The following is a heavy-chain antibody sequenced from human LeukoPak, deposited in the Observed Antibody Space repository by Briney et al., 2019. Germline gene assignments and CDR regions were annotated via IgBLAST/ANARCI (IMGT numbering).Heavy chain of an antibody. V-gene: IGHV1-46*01. CDR3: ARDRLTVTTASLGYFDY. D-gene: IGHD4-17*01. J-gene: IGHJ4*02. Sequence: ASVKVSCKASGYTFTSYYMHWVRQAPGQGLGWMGIINPSGGSTSYAQKFQGRVTMTRDTSTSTVYMELSSLRSEDTAVYYCARDRLTVTTASLGYFDYWGQGTLVTVSS. CDR2: INPSGGST. CDR1: GYTFTSYY.